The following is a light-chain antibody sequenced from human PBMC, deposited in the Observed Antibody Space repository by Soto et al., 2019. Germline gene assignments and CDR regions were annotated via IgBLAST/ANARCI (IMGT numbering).Light chain of an antibody. CDR3: QHYGRSAIFT. CDR2: GAS. Sequence: EIVLTQSPGTLSLSPGERATLSCRASQSLSSNYLAWYQQKPGQAPRLLIYGASSRASGIPDRFSGSGSGTVFTLTISSLEPADFAVYYCQHYGRSAIFTLGPGTTVD. J-gene: IGKJ3*01. CDR1: QSLSSNY. V-gene: IGKV3-20*01.